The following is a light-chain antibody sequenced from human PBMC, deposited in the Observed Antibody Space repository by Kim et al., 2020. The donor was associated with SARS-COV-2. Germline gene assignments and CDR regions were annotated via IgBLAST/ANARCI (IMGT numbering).Light chain of an antibody. CDR3: LQHSVFPHT. CDR1: HGIRNN. CDR2: SAS. J-gene: IGKJ2*01. V-gene: IGKV1-17*03. Sequence: SASVGERVTITCRARHGIRNNLAWFQQKPGTVPKRLIFSASSLESGVPSRFRGSGGGTDFTLTISSLQPEDFATYFCLQHSVFPHTFGQGTKLEI.